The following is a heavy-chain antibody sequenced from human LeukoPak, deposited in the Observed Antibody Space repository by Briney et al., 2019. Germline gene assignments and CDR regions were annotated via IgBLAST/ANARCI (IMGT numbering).Heavy chain of an antibody. V-gene: IGHV1-2*02. CDR2: INPNSGGT. CDR1: GYTFSDYY. D-gene: IGHD3-22*01. CDR3: ARDPVFPYYYDSSGYCDY. J-gene: IGHJ4*02. Sequence: ASVKVSCKASGYTFSDYYIHWVRQAPGQGLEWMGWINPNSGGTNYAQKFQGRVTMTRDTSISTAYMELSRLRSDDTAVYYCARDPVFPYYYDSSGYCDYWGQGTLVTVSS.